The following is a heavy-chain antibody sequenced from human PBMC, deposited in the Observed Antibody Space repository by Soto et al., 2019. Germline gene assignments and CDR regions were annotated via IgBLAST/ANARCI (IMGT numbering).Heavy chain of an antibody. V-gene: IGHV3-30-3*01. CDR2: ISYDGSNK. Sequence: QVQLVESGGGVVQPGRSLRLSCAASGFTFSSYAMHWVRQAPGKGLEWVAGISYDGSNKYYADSVKGRFTISRDNSKNTLYLQMNSLRSEDTAVYYCARDEIAARPDYYGMDVWGQGTTVTVSS. CDR3: ARDEIAARPDYYGMDV. D-gene: IGHD6-6*01. J-gene: IGHJ6*02. CDR1: GFTFSSYA.